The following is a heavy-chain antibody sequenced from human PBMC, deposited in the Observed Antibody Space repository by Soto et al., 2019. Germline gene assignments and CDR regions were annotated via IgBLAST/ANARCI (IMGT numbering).Heavy chain of an antibody. D-gene: IGHD3-3*01. CDR2: IVVGSGNT. CDR1: GFTFTSTA. Sequence: QMQLVQSGPEVKKPGTSVKVSCKASGFTFTSTAVQWVRQARGQRLEWIGWIVVGSGNTNYAQKFQERVTITSDMSTRTVYMELSSLRSEDTAVYYCAADSDFWSGYYNFDYWGQGTLVTVSS. CDR3: AADSDFWSGYYNFDY. J-gene: IGHJ4*02. V-gene: IGHV1-58*01.